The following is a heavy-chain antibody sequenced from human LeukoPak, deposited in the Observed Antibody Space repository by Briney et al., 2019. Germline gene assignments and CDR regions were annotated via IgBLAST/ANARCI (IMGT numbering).Heavy chain of an antibody. Sequence: SETQSLTCTVSGGSISSSNYYWGWIRQPPGKGLEWIGSIYYSGNTYYNPSLKSRVTISVDASKNQFSLKLSSVTAADTAVYYCARGGSYYYYMDVWGKGITVTISS. V-gene: IGHV4-39*01. CDR1: GGSISSSNYY. J-gene: IGHJ6*03. CDR3: ARGGSYYYYMDV. D-gene: IGHD3-16*01. CDR2: IYYSGNT.